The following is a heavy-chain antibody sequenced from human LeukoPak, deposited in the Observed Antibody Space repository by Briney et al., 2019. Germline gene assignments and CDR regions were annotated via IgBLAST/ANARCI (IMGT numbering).Heavy chain of an antibody. Sequence: ASVKISCKASGYTFTSYGISWVRQAPGQGLEWMGWISAYNGNTNYAQKLQGRVTMTTDTSTSTAYMELRSLRSDDTAVYYCARGSLGPTTFYFDYWGQGTLVTVSS. CDR3: ARGSLGPTTFYFDY. CDR1: GYTFTSYG. CDR2: ISAYNGNT. D-gene: IGHD1-1*01. J-gene: IGHJ4*02. V-gene: IGHV1-18*01.